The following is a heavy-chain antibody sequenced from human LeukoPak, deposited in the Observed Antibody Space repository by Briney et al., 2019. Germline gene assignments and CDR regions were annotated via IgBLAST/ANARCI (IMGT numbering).Heavy chain of an antibody. J-gene: IGHJ4*02. CDR1: GITFRNFA. CDR2: ISGSGDST. CDR3: AKDHWFEFDY. D-gene: IGHD3-10*01. V-gene: IGHV3-23*01. Sequence: GGSLRLSCAASGITFRNFAMNWVRQAPGMGLEWVSAISGSGDSTYYADSVRGRFTNSRDNSKNTLYLQMDRLRAEDTAIYYCAKDHWFEFDYWGQGTRVTVSS.